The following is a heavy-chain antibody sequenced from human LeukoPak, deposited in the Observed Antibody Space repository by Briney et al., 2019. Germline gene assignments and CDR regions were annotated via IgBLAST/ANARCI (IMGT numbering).Heavy chain of an antibody. Sequence: ASVKVSCKTSGYTFGSYYMHWVRQAPGQGLEWMGTINSNGGGTNYAQKFQGRVTITTDESTSTAYMELSSLRSEDTAVYYCARDVWVNTVTLVLWGQGTLVTVSS. CDR1: GYTFGSYY. V-gene: IGHV1-46*01. D-gene: IGHD4-11*01. CDR2: INSNGGGT. J-gene: IGHJ4*02. CDR3: ARDVWVNTVTLVL.